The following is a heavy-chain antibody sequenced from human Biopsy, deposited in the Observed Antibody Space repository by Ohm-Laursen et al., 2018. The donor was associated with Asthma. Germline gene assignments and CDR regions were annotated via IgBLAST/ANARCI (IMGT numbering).Heavy chain of an antibody. J-gene: IGHJ4*01. V-gene: IGHV3-7*03. D-gene: IGHD3-22*01. CDR2: IKHDGSEK. CDR3: AKSADYYDSTDYLDF. CDR1: GFTFTSAW. Sequence: SLRLSCAASGFTFTSAWMSWVRQVPGKGLEWVANIKHDGSEKNHADSVKGRFTISRDNAKNSLYLQMQSLRPEDTAFYYCAKSADYYDSTDYLDFWGRGTLVTVSS.